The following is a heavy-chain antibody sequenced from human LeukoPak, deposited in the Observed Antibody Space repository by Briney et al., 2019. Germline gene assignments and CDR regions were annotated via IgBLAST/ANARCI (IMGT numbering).Heavy chain of an antibody. J-gene: IGHJ4*02. D-gene: IGHD4-23*01. CDR1: GGSFSGYY. V-gene: IGHV4-34*01. CDR2: INHSGST. CDR3: ARVRDGGNSGEFDY. Sequence: PSETLSLTCAVNGGSFSGYYWSWIRQPPGKGLEWIGEINHSGSTNYNPSLKGRVTISVEPTKNQFSLKLSSVTAADTAVYYCARVRDGGNSGEFDYWGQGTLVTVSS.